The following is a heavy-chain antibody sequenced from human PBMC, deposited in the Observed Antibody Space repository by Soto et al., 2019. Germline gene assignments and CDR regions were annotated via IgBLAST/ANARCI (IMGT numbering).Heavy chain of an antibody. D-gene: IGHD3-3*01. J-gene: IGHJ6*02. CDR1: GFSFGTYA. Sequence: GGSLRLSCAASGFSFGTYAMTWVRQAPGKGLEWVSAVSGSGDRTYYADSVKGRFTISRDNLKNTLSLQMNSLRVEDAAVYYCAKVHRSGYYYYGMDVCGQGTTVTVSS. CDR2: VSGSGDRT. CDR3: AKVHRSGYYYYGMDV. V-gene: IGHV3-23*01.